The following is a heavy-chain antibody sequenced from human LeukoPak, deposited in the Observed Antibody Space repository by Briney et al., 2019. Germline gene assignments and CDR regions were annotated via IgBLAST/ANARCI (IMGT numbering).Heavy chain of an antibody. J-gene: IGHJ3*02. CDR2: ISWNSGSI. D-gene: IGHD2-15*01. Sequence: PGRSLRLSCAASGFTFDDYAMHWVRQAPGKGLEWVSGISWNSGSIGCADSVKGRFTISRDNAKNSLYLQMNSLRAEDMALYYCASQKLGYCSGGSCYGDAFDIWGQGTMVTVSS. CDR3: ASQKLGYCSGGSCYGDAFDI. V-gene: IGHV3-9*03. CDR1: GFTFDDYA.